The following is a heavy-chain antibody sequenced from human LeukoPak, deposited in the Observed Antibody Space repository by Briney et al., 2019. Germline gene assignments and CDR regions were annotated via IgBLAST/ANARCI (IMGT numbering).Heavy chain of an antibody. Sequence: SQTLSLTCALSGDTVSRNSAAWNWIRQSPSRGLEWLVRTHYTSKLNNDYAVSVKSRITINPDTSKNQFSLHLNSVTPEDTAVYYCARGQSSYFAMDVWGQGTTVTVSS. CDR2: THYTSKLNN. J-gene: IGHJ6*02. V-gene: IGHV6-1*01. CDR3: ARGQSSYFAMDV. D-gene: IGHD5-24*01. CDR1: GDTVSRNSAA.